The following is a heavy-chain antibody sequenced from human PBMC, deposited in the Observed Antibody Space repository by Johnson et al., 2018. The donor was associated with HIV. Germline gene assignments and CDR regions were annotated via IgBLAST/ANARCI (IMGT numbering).Heavy chain of an antibody. CDR2: ISSSGTTI. CDR3: STDGYSSTRYVSFDI. D-gene: IGHD6-13*01. CDR1: GFTFSDYY. Sequence: QMLLVESGGGVVQPGGSLRLSCAASGFTFSDYYMTWIRQAPGKGLEWVSYISSSGTTIYYTDSVKGRFTVSRDNAKNSLYLQMNSLRAEDTAVYYCSTDGYSSTRYVSFDIWGRGTMVTVSS. V-gene: IGHV3-11*01. J-gene: IGHJ3*02.